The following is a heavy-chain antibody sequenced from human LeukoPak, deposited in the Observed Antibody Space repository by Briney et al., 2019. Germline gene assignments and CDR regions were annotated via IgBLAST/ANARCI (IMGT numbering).Heavy chain of an antibody. Sequence: SETLSLTCTVSGGSISSYYWSRIRQPAGKGLEWIGRVYTSGSTNYNPSLKSRVTISVDTSKNQFSLKLSSVTAADTAVYYCARGGVDFWSGYHSPFDYWGQGTLVTVSS. D-gene: IGHD3-3*01. CDR3: ARGGVDFWSGYHSPFDY. CDR1: GGSISSYY. V-gene: IGHV4-4*07. J-gene: IGHJ4*02. CDR2: VYTSGST.